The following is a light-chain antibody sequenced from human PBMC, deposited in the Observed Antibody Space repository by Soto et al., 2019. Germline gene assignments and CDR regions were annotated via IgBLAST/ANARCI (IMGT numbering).Light chain of an antibody. CDR2: EVT. CDR3: SAYTARTTLV. J-gene: IGLJ3*02. V-gene: IGLV2-8*01. Sequence: QSALTQPPSASGSPGQSVTISCTGSNTDIGGYNYVSWYQQHPGKAPKVIIYEVTKRPSGVPARFSGSRSGNTASLTVSGLQAEDEADYYCSAYTARTTLVFGGGTKLTVL. CDR1: NTDIGGYNY.